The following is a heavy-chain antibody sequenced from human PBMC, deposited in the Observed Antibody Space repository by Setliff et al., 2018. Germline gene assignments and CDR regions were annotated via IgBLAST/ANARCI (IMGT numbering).Heavy chain of an antibody. J-gene: IGHJ4*02. CDR2: ISPYSGNS. CDR1: GYTFTDYG. V-gene: IGHV1-18*01. CDR3: SRLVRYCTRTSCQRLSGDDY. D-gene: IGHD2-2*01. Sequence: ASVKVSCKASGYTFTDYGVTWVRQAPGQGLEWVGWISPYSGNSYYAPKFQGRITMTTDTSTTTAYMELKSLRSDDTAIYYCSRLVRYCTRTSCQRLSGDDYWGQGALVTVSS.